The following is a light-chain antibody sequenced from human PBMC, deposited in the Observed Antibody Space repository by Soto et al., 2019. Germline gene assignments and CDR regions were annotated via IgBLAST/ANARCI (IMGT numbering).Light chain of an antibody. J-gene: IGKJ5*01. Sequence: DIQLTQSPASLSASVGDRVTITCRASQSIRSYVNWYQQKPGKAPKLRSYASSSLQSGFPSRFSVIVSGTDFTLTLSSLQTEDFATYYCQQSYRTLPITFGQGTRLEIK. CDR2: ASS. V-gene: IGKV1-39*01. CDR1: QSIRSY. CDR3: QQSYRTLPIT.